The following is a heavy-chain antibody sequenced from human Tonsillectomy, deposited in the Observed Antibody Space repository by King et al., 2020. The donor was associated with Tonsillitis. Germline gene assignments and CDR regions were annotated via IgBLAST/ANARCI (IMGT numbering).Heavy chain of an antibody. V-gene: IGHV3-21*01. Sequence: VQLVESGGGLVNPGGSLRLSCAASGFTFSSYNMNWVRQAPGKGLEWVSSISSSSTYINYADSMKGRFIISRDNAKNSLYLQMNSLRAEDTAVYYCARGTTTVTPLYYFDYWGQGTLVTVSS. CDR3: ARGTTTVTPLYYFDY. CDR1: GFTFSSYN. D-gene: IGHD4-17*01. CDR2: ISSSSTYI. J-gene: IGHJ4*02.